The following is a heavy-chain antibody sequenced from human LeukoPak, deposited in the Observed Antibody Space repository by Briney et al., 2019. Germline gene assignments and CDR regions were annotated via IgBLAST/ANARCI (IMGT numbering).Heavy chain of an antibody. CDR1: GYSFTSYW. D-gene: IGHD4-11*01. J-gene: IGHJ3*01. CDR2: IFPSDSDT. Sequence: GESLKISCKGSGYSFTSYWINWVRQMPGKGLEWMGIIFPSDSDTRYSPSFQGQVTMSVDKSSNTAYLQWSTVKASDIAMYYCARQTTSDVWGQGTMVTVSS. CDR3: ARQTTSDV. V-gene: IGHV5-51*01.